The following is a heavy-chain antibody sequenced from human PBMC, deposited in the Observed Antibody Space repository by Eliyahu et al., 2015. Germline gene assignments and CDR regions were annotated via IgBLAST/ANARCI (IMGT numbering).Heavy chain of an antibody. CDR1: GYTFTTYW. CDR2: IDPTDSYT. D-gene: IGHD1-26*01. Sequence: EVQLVQSGAEVKEGGESLMISCXGSGYTFTTYWISWVRQMPGRGLEWMGKIDPTDSYTTYSPSFRGHVGISVDRSLSTIYLQWSSLQASDTAVYYCARHVHGSSLIDFWGQGTLVTVSS. V-gene: IGHV5-10-1*03. J-gene: IGHJ4*02. CDR3: ARHVHGSSLIDF.